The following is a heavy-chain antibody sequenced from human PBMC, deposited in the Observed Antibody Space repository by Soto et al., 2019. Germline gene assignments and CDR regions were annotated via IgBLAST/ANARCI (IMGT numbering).Heavy chain of an antibody. CDR2: ISENGSHT. Sequence: GGSLRLSCAASGFTFTDYHMSWIRQAPGKGLEWVALISENGSHTAYAESVKGRFTISRDNARPSVFLQMNSLRSDDTAVYFCARSLRATSPLTFWGQGTPVTVSS. CDR1: GFTFTDYH. CDR3: ARSLRATSPLTF. V-gene: IGHV3-11*06. D-gene: IGHD7-27*01. J-gene: IGHJ4*02.